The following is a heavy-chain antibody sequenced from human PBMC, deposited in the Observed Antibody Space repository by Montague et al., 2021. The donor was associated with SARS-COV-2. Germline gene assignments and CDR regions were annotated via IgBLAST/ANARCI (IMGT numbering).Heavy chain of an antibody. V-gene: IGHV4-4*02. CDR2: NYHSGST. Sequence: SETLSLTCAVSGGSISSSNWWSWGRQPPGKGLGWIGENYHSGSTNYNPSIKRRDTISVDKSKKQFLLMTSFVTAADTAEYYCAGRDCSSTNCPNWFDPWGQGTLVTVSS. D-gene: IGHD2-2*01. CDR1: GGSISSSNW. CDR3: AGRDCSSTNCPNWFDP. J-gene: IGHJ5*02.